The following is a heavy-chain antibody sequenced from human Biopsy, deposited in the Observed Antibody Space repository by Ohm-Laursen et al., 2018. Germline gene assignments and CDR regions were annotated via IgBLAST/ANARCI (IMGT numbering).Heavy chain of an antibody. D-gene: IGHD6-19*01. Sequence: SHTLSLTCAVSGYSISSDYRWGWIRRAPGKTLEWLGNIFKDGNTHYNPSLRSRLIISIDTSKNQFSLMMTSVSGADTAVYFCARVGSGWAPFDKWGPGTLVTVSS. CDR3: ARVGSGWAPFDK. J-gene: IGHJ4*02. CDR1: GYSISSDYR. V-gene: IGHV4-38-2*01. CDR2: IFKDGNT.